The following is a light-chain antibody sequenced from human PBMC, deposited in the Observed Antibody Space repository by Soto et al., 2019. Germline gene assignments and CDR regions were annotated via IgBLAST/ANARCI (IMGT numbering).Light chain of an antibody. CDR1: SSNIGADYH. V-gene: IGLV1-40*01. CDR2: GNS. J-gene: IGLJ3*02. CDR3: QSYDSSLSGWL. Sequence: QSVLTQPPSVSGAPGQSVTISCSGSSSNIGADYHVHWYQQLPGTAPKLLIYGNSNRPSGVPDRFSGSKSGTSASLAITGLQAEDEADYYCQSYDSSLSGWLFGGGTKPTVL.